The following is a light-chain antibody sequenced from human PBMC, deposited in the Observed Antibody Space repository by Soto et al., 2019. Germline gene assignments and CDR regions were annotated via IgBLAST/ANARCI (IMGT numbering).Light chain of an antibody. V-gene: IGKV3-20*01. CDR1: QRISNIY. CDR3: QQYARPPFA. CDR2: DAH. J-gene: IGKJ2*01. Sequence: EVVVTQSPDTLSLSPGETATLSCRASQRISNIYLACYQQKPGQAPRLLLYDAHSRASGIPDRVSGSGSGTDFTLTISRLEPEDFAVYYCQQYARPPFAFGQGTKVDI.